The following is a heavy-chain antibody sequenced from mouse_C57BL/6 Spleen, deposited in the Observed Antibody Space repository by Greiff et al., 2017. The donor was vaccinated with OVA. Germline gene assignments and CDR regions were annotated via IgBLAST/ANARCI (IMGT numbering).Heavy chain of an antibody. CDR1: GFTFSDYG. CDR3: ARGIHTGGFAY. CDR2: ISSGSSTI. J-gene: IGHJ3*01. Sequence: EVQLVESGGGLVKPGGSLKLSCAASGFTFSDYGMHWVRQAPEKGLEWVAYISSGSSTIYYADTVKGRFTISRDNAKNTLFLQMTSLRSEDTAMYYCARGIHTGGFAYWGQGTLVTVSA. D-gene: IGHD1-1*01. V-gene: IGHV5-17*01.